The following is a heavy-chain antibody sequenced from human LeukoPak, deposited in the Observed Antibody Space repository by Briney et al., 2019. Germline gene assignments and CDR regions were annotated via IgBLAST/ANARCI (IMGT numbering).Heavy chain of an antibody. CDR3: AREGDCSSTSCYSHYYYGMDA. CDR1: GFTSSSYW. V-gene: IGHV3-7*03. J-gene: IGHJ6*02. CDR2: IKQDGSEK. D-gene: IGHD2-2*01. Sequence: GGSLRLSCAASGFTSSSYWMSWVRQAPGKGLGWVANIKQDGSEKYYVDSVKGRFTISRDNAKNSLYLQMNSLRAEDTAVYYCAREGDCSSTSCYSHYYYGMDAWGQGTTVTVSS.